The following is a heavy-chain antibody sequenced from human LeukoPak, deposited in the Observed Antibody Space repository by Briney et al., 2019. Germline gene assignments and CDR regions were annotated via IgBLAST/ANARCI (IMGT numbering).Heavy chain of an antibody. CDR3: AKNSRSSGHYLDY. V-gene: IGHV3-23*01. J-gene: IGHJ4*02. CDR1: GFSFSSYN. CDR2: ISGSGGST. Sequence: GGSLRLSCAASGFSFSSYNINWVRQAPGKGLEWVSTISGSGGSTSYADSVKGRFTISRDNSKNTLYLQMNSLRAEDTALYYCAKNSRSSGHYLDYWGQGTLVTVSS. D-gene: IGHD3-22*01.